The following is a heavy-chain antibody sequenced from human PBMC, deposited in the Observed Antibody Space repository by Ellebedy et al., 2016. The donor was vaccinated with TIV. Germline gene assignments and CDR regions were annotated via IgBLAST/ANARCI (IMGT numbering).Heavy chain of an antibody. CDR2: ISTSGNYI. CDR1: GFMFSGYS. D-gene: IGHD5-12*01. J-gene: IGHJ5*02. V-gene: IGHV3-21*06. Sequence: GGSLRLSCAASGFMFSGYSMNWVRQAPGKGLEWIAFISTSGNYIYYADSVKGRFTISRDSANNSVYLQMNSLRVDDTGVYFCARAMRGGATVTNWFDPWGQGTLVTVSS. CDR3: ARAMRGGATVTNWFDP.